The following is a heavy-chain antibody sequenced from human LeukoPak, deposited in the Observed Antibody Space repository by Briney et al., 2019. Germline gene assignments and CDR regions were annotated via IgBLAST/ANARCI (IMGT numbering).Heavy chain of an antibody. CDR3: ARDKDRYGFDGSAY. Sequence: GASVKVACKASGYTFTSYGISWVRQAPGQGLEWMGWISAYNGNTNYAQKLQGRVTMTTDTSTSTAYMELRSLRSDDTAVYYCARDKDRYGFDGSAYWGQGTLVTVSS. V-gene: IGHV1-18*01. D-gene: IGHD3-3*01. CDR1: GYTFTSYG. CDR2: ISAYNGNT. J-gene: IGHJ4*01.